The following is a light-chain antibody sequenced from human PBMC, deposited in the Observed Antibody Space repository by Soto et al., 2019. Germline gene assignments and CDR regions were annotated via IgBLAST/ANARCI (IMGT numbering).Light chain of an antibody. CDR3: QQLGT. Sequence: EIVLTQSPGTLSLSPGERATLSCRASQNVNNNYLAWYQQKPGQAPRLLIYGASSRATGIPDRFSGSGSGTDFTLSISRLEPEDFAVYYCQQLGTFGQGTKVE. CDR2: GAS. J-gene: IGKJ1*01. V-gene: IGKV3-20*01. CDR1: QNVNNNY.